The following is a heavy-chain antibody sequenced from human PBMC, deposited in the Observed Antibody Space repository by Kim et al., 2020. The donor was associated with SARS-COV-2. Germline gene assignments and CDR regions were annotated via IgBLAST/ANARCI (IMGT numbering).Heavy chain of an antibody. CDR1: GGTFSSYA. CDR2: IIPILGIA. CDR3: ARGVLYSGSHNYFDY. J-gene: IGHJ4*02. V-gene: IGHV1-69*04. Sequence: SVKVSCKVSGGTFSSYAISWVRQAPGQGLEWMGRIIPILGIANYAQKFQGRVTITADKSTSTAYMELSSLRSEDTAVYYCARGVLYSGSHNYFDYWGQGTLVTVSS. D-gene: IGHD1-26*01.